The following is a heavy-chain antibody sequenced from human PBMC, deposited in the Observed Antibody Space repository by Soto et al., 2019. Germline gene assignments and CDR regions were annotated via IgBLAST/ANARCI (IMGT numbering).Heavy chain of an antibody. D-gene: IGHD1-26*01. CDR1: GFTVSSNY. CDR2: IYSGGST. Sequence: GGSLRLSCAASGFTVSSNYMSWVRQAPGKGLEWVSVIYSGGSTYYADSVKGRFTISRDNSKNTLYLQMNSLRAEDTAVYYCARVSLSPGSFWAGQYYYGMDVWGQGTTVTVSS. CDR3: ARVSLSPGSFWAGQYYYGMDV. V-gene: IGHV3-53*01. J-gene: IGHJ6*02.